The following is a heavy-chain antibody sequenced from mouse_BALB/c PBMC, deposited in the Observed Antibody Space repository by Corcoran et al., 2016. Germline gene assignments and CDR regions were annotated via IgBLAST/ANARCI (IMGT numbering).Heavy chain of an antibody. CDR1: GYTFTAYV. Sequence: QVQLQQSGPELVKPGASVKMSCKASGYTFTAYVISWVKRRTGQGLEWIGEIYPGSGSTYYNEKFKDKATLTADKSSNTAYMQLSSRTSEDSAVYVCALQYYFDYLCQGTTLTVSA. V-gene: IGHV1-81*01. CDR2: IYPGSGST. J-gene: IGHJ2*01. CDR3: ALQYYFDY.